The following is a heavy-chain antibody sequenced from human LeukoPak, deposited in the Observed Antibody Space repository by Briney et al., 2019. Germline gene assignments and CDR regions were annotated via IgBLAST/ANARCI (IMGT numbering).Heavy chain of an antibody. D-gene: IGHD1-7*01. CDR1: GSRFTDYW. J-gene: IGHJ6*01. V-gene: IGHV5-51*01. Sequence: GESLKISCKGSGSRFTDYWIGWVRQMPGKGLEWMGIIYPGDSDTRYSPSFQGQVTISADKSINTAHLQWSSLKASDTAMYYCARGAAGTTPDYYYFGLDVWGPRDHGQSLL. CDR3: ARGAAGTTPDYYYFGLDV. CDR2: IYPGDSDT.